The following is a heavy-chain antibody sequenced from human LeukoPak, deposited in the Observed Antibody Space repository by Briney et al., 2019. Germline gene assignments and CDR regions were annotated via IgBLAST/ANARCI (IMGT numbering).Heavy chain of an antibody. CDR2: INGSGSST. V-gene: IGHV3-23*01. Sequence: GGSLRLSCAASGFTFSSYAMSWVRQAPGKGLEWVSVINGSGSSTNYADSVKGRFIISRDNSKNTLYLQMNSLRADDTAVYYCAKDRSDSSNWYLGDYWGQGTLVTVSS. D-gene: IGHD6-13*01. CDR3: AKDRSDSSNWYLGDY. CDR1: GFTFSSYA. J-gene: IGHJ4*02.